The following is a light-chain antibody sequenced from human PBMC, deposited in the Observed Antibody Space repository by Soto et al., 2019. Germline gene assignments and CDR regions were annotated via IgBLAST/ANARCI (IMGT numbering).Light chain of an antibody. V-gene: IGKV3-15*01. CDR2: GAY. CDR3: LQYKYWPPNT. CDR1: QSVRNH. Sequence: VITNKKTTLSVSPGERTTLSCWASQSVRNHVAWYQPKPGQAPRLLIYGAYTRATGIPARFSGSGSGTDFTLTISFLQSEDFAVYYCLQYKYWPPNTFGQGAMLDI. J-gene: IGKJ2*01.